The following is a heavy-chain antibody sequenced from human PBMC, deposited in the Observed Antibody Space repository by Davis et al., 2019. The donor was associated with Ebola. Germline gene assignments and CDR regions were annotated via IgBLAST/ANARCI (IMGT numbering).Heavy chain of an antibody. Sequence: PGGSLRLSCTVSGVSISSTTYYWGWIRQPPGKGLEWIGNVYYSGITYYNPSLKSRVTISVDTSKNQFSLNLISVSAADTALYYCARDTGGWDFDFWGQGTLVTVSS. D-gene: IGHD6-19*01. CDR3: ARDTGGWDFDF. V-gene: IGHV4-39*07. CDR1: GVSISSTTYY. CDR2: VYYSGIT. J-gene: IGHJ4*02.